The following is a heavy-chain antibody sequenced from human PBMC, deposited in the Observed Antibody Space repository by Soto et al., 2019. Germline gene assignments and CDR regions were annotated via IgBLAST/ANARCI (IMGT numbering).Heavy chain of an antibody. V-gene: IGHV1-8*01. CDR3: ARRAETNGWNGFGADKYYFDF. CDR2: MNPNTRNS. CDR1: GYTFTSYD. J-gene: IGHJ4*02. Sequence: QVQLVQSGAEVRKPGASVKVSCEASGYTFTSYDIYWVRQATGQGLEWMGWMNPNTRNSGYAQKFQGRVTMTSDTSISTADMELSSLRSEDTAVYYCARRAETNGWNGFGADKYYFDFWGQGTLVTVSS. D-gene: IGHD1-1*01.